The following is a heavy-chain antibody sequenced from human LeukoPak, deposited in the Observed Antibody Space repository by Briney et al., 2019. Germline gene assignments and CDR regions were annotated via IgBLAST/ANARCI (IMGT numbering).Heavy chain of an antibody. CDR3: ARDLKLDGSSGYYAFDI. V-gene: IGHV4-59*01. J-gene: IGHJ3*02. CDR2: DYYSGSC. Sequence: SETLPLTCTVSGGSITDYYWGWIRQPPGKGLEWIGYDYYSGSCNYNPSLKSRVTISVDTSKNQFSLKMSSVTAADTAVYYCARDLKLDGSSGYYAFDIWGQGTMVTVSS. D-gene: IGHD3-22*01. CDR1: GGSITDYY.